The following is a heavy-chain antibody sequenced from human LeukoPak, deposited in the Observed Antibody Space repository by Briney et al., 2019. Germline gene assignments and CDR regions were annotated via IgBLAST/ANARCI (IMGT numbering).Heavy chain of an antibody. CDR3: ARVRGYSSSWYPGWFDP. CDR2: INHSGST. J-gene: IGHJ5*02. D-gene: IGHD6-13*01. CDR1: GGSFSGYY. V-gene: IGHV4-34*01. Sequence: SETLSLTCAVYGGSFSGYYWSWIRQPPGKGLEWIGEINHSGSTNYNPSLKSRVTISVDTSKNQFSLKLSSVTAADTAVCYCARVRGYSSSWYPGWFDPWGQGTLVTVSS.